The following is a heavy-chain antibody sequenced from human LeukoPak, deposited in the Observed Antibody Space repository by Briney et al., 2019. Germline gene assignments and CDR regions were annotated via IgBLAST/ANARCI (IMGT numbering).Heavy chain of an antibody. CDR1: GFTFSSYW. Sequence: GGPLRLSCAASGFTFSSYWMHWVRQAPGKGLVWVSRINGDGTSTNYADSVKGRFTISRDNAKNTLYLQMNSLRAEDTAVYYCTRGRNGSFDIWGQGTMVTVSS. D-gene: IGHD4-17*01. CDR2: INGDGTST. CDR3: TRGRNGSFDI. V-gene: IGHV3-74*01. J-gene: IGHJ3*02.